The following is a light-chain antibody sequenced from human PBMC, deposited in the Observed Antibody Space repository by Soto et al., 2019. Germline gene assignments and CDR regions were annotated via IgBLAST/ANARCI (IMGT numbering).Light chain of an antibody. J-gene: IGLJ1*01. CDR1: SSNIGDNS. Sequence: QAVVTQPPSVSAAPGQKVTISCSGSSSNIGDNSVSWYRQFPGTAPKLLVYDNNKRPSGIPDRISASKSGTSATLAITGLQTEDEADYYCGTWDGSLSGYVFGIGTKVTVL. V-gene: IGLV1-51*01. CDR3: GTWDGSLSGYV. CDR2: DNN.